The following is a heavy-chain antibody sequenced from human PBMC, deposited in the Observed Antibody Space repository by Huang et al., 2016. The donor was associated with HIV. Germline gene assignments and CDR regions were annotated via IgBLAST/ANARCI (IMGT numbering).Heavy chain of an antibody. Sequence: QITLKESGPTLVKPTQTLTLTCSFSGFSLTTNGEGVAWIRQPPGKALEWLAFIYWDDEKRYITALKTRLTITKDTSKKQVVLTVANMDPVDTATYYCAHTPPRGHYAPGFFDYWGQGALVTVSS. CDR2: IYWDDEK. V-gene: IGHV2-5*02. CDR3: AHTPPRGHYAPGFFDY. J-gene: IGHJ4*02. D-gene: IGHD3-3*01. CDR1: GFSLTTNGEG.